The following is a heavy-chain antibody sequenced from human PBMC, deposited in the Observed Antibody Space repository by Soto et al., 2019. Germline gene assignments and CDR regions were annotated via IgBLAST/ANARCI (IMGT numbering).Heavy chain of an antibody. CDR1: GFIFSTYS. CDR3: ARETDGMDV. V-gene: IGHV3-30*03. J-gene: IGHJ6*02. CDR2: TTFDGINK. Sequence: GGSLRLSCAASGFIFSTYSMHWVRQAPGKGLEWVAVTTFDGINKYNADSVKGRFTISRDASKKTVYLQMNSLTTEDTAVYFCARETDGMDVWGHGTTVSNSS.